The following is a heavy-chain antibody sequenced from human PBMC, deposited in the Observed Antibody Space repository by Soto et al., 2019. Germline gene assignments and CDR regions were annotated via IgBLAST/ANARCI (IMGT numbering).Heavy chain of an antibody. V-gene: IGHV3-23*01. CDR2: ISGSGGST. CDR3: AKDRSVGYCSSTSCYTDGMDV. CDR1: GFTFSSYA. Sequence: RLSCAASGFTFSSYAMSWVRQAPGKGLEWVSAISGSGGSTYYADSVKGRFTISRDNSKNTLYLQMNSLRAEDTAVYYCAKDRSVGYCSSTSCYTDGMDVWGQGTTVTVSS. J-gene: IGHJ6*02. D-gene: IGHD2-2*02.